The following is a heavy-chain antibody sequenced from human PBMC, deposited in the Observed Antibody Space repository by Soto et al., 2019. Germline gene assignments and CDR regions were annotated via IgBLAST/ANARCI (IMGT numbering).Heavy chain of an antibody. V-gene: IGHV2-5*01. Sequence: SGPTLENPTQTLTLTCTFSGFSLSTSGVGVGWIRQPPGKALEWLALIYWNDDKRYSPSLKSRLTITKDTSKNQVVLTMTNMDPVDTATYYCAHRTVTRRSYYFDYWGRGTLVTAPQ. CDR1: GFSLSTSGVG. D-gene: IGHD4-4*01. CDR2: IYWNDDK. J-gene: IGHJ4*02. CDR3: AHRTVTRRSYYFDY.